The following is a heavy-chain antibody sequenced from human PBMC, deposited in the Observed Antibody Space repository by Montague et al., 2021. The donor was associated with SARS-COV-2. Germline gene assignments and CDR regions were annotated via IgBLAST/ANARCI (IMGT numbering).Heavy chain of an antibody. V-gene: IGHV4-39*01. CDR1: GGSISSSSYY. CDR2: IYYSGST. D-gene: IGHD3-3*01. J-gene: IGHJ5*02. Sequence: SETLSLTCTVSGGSISSSSYYWGWIRQPPGKGLEWIGNIYYSGSTYYNPSLKSRVTISVDTSKNQFSLKLSSVTAADTAVYYYARQKMGSVTIFGVVTHDRWFDPWGQGTLVTVSS. CDR3: ARQKMGSVTIFGVVTHDRWFDP.